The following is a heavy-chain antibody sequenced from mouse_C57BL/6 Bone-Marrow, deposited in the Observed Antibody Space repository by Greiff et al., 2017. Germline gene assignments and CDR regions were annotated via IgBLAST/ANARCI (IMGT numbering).Heavy chain of an antibody. CDR2: IYPSDSET. V-gene: IGHV1-61*01. J-gene: IGHJ2*01. Sequence: QVQLQQSGAELVRPGSSVKLSCKASGYTFTSYWMDWVKQRPGQGLEWIGNIYPSDSETHYNQKFKDKATLTVDKSSSTAYMQLSSLTSEDSAVYDCARSGELAPDYWGQGTTLTVSS. D-gene: IGHD4-1*01. CDR3: ARSGELAPDY. CDR1: GYTFTSYW.